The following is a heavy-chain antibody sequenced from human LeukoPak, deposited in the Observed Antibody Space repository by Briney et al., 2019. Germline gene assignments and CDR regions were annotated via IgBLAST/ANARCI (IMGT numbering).Heavy chain of an antibody. CDR3: ARDQRSGYDYYYGMDV. V-gene: IGHV1-69*04. D-gene: IGHD3-3*01. CDR2: IIPILGIA. J-gene: IGHJ6*02. Sequence: SVKVSCKASGGTVSSYAISWVRQAPGQGLEWMGRIIPILGIANYAQKFQGRVTITADKSTSTAYMELSSLRSEDTAVYYCARDQRSGYDYYYGMDVWGQGTTVTVSS. CDR1: GGTVSSYA.